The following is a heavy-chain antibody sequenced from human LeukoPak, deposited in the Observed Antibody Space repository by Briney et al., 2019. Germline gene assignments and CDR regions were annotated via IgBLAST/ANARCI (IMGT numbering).Heavy chain of an antibody. V-gene: IGHV4-38-2*02. D-gene: IGHD3-10*01. Sequence: TSETLSLTCTVSGYSISSGYYWGWIRQPPGKGLEWIGSIYHSGRTFYNPSLKSRVTISVDTSKNQFSLKLTSVTAADTAVYYCARAGYYYATREYYFDYWGQGTLVTVSS. J-gene: IGHJ4*02. CDR1: GYSISSGYY. CDR3: ARAGYYYATREYYFDY. CDR2: IYHSGRT.